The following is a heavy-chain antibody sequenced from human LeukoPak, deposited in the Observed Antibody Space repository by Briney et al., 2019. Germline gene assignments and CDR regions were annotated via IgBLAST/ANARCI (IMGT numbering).Heavy chain of an antibody. J-gene: IGHJ5*02. CDR1: GGAINNYY. CDR3: ARARLQLQS. D-gene: IGHD5-24*01. CDR2: IYYTGNT. Sequence: SETLSLTCTLSGGAINNYYWNCIRQPPGGGLGWIGYIYYTGNTNYNPSLKSRVTISVDTSKNPFSLKLSSVTAADPAVYYCARARLQLQSWGQGTLVSVSS. V-gene: IGHV4-59*01.